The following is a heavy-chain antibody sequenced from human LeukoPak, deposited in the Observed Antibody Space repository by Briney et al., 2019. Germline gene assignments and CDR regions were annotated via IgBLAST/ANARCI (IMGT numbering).Heavy chain of an antibody. V-gene: IGHV1-2*02. CDR3: ARDQKGYGSGTYYSV. CDR1: GYTFTDYY. D-gene: IGHD3-10*01. Sequence: ASVKVSCKASGYTFTDYYMHWVRQAPGQGLEWIGWVNGNTGGTSYPQKFQGRVTMTRDTSRSTVYMELSSLRSEDTAVYYCARDQKGYGSGTYYSVWGQGTTVTVSS. J-gene: IGHJ6*02. CDR2: VNGNTGGT.